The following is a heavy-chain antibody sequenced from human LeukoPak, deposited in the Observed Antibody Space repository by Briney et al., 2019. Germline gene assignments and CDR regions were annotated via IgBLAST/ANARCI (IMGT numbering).Heavy chain of an antibody. Sequence: GGSLRLSCAASGFTFSSYGMHWVRQAPGKGLEWVAVISYDGSNKYYADSVKGRFTISRDNSKNTLYLQMNSLRAKDTAVYYCAKVLGSGDDDYWGQGTLVTVSS. CDR1: GFTFSSYG. V-gene: IGHV3-30*18. D-gene: IGHD4-17*01. CDR3: AKVLGSGDDDY. CDR2: ISYDGSNK. J-gene: IGHJ4*02.